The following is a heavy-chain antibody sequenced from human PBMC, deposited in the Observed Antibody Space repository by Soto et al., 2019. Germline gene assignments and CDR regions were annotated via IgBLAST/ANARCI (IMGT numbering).Heavy chain of an antibody. J-gene: IGHJ5*02. CDR2: INWNSGSI. CDR1: GITFEEFA. D-gene: IGHD3-9*01. CDR3: AKAPNLVTHWFDP. Sequence: DVQLVESGGGLVQPGGSLRLSCAATGITFEEFAIHWVRQAPGKGLEWVSGINWNSGSIGYADSVKGRFTISRDNAKNSLYLHLNSLRAEDTALYYCAKAPNLVTHWFDPWGQGTRVTVSS. V-gene: IGHV3-9*01.